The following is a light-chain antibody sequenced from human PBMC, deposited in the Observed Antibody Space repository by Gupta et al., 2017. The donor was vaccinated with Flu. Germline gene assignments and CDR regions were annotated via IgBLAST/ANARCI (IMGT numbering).Light chain of an antibody. CDR2: SKN. Sequence: RVTISCSGSRSNIGSNTVTWYQQPPGTAPTLFIYSKNHGPAGVLDRFSGSKSGTSASLAISGRQAEDEADYSCAAWEDSLNGWVFGGGTKRTVL. V-gene: IGLV1-44*01. J-gene: IGLJ3*02. CDR3: AAWEDSLNGWV. CDR1: RSNIGSNT.